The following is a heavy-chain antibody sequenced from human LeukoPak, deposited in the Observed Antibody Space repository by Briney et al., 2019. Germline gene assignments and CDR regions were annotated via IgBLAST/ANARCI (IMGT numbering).Heavy chain of an antibody. CDR2: FYIDGNT. CDR3: ARDPPGI. J-gene: IGHJ3*02. CDR1: GFTVSRYY. V-gene: IGHV3-66*01. Sequence: SGGSLRLSCAASGFTVSRYYMSWVRQAPGKGLEWVSVFYIDGNTYYADSVRGRFTISRDNSKNTIYLQMNSLRAEDTAVYYCARDPPGIWGQGTMVTVSS.